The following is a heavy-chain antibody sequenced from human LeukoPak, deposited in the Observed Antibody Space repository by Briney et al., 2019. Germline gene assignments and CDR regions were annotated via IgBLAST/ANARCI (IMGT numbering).Heavy chain of an antibody. D-gene: IGHD6-19*01. CDR2: ISYDGSNK. CDR1: GFILSNYR. V-gene: IGHV3-30-3*01. CDR3: ARDSSGWWVYYYYGMDV. Sequence: GGSLRLSCAASGFILSNYRMNWVRQAPGKGLEWVAVISYDGSNKYYADSVKGRFTISRDNSKNTLYLQMNSLRAEDTAVYYCARDSSGWWVYYYYGMDVWGQGTTVTVSS. J-gene: IGHJ6*02.